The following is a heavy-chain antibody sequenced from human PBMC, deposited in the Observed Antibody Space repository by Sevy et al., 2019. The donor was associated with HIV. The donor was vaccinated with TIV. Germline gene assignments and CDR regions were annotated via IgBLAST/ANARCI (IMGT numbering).Heavy chain of an antibody. V-gene: IGHV3-9*01. J-gene: IGHJ6*02. Sequence: GGSLRLSCVASGSGFRFDDYAMNWVRQAPGKGLEWAAGISWNGFSTGYGDSVKGRATISRDNAKNSVYLQMNNLRDEDTALYYCAKDTVPVGYRFDYQYTYYYGMDVWGQGTTVTVSS. CDR3: AKDTVPVGYRFDYQYTYYYGMDV. CDR2: ISWNGFST. CDR1: GSGFRFDDYA. D-gene: IGHD5-18*01.